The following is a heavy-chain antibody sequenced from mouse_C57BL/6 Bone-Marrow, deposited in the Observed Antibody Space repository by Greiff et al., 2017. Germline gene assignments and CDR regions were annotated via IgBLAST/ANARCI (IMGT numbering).Heavy chain of an antibody. Sequence: QVQLQKPGAELVKPGASVKMSCKASGYTFTSYWITWVKQRPGQGLEWIGDIYPGSGSTNYNEKFKGKATLTVDTSSSTAYMQLSSLTSEDSAVYYCARYYYYGSSYAMDDWGQGTSVTVSS. V-gene: IGHV1-55*01. D-gene: IGHD1-1*01. CDR1: GYTFTSYW. CDR3: ARYYYYGSSYAMDD. CDR2: IYPGSGST. J-gene: IGHJ4*01.